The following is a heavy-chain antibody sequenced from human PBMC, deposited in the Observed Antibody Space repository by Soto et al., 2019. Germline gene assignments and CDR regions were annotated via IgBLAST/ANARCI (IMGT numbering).Heavy chain of an antibody. Sequence: GGSLRLSCAASGFTFSSYGMHWVRQAPGKGLEWVAVISYDGSNKYYADSVKGRFTISRDNSKNTLYLQMNSLRAEDTAVYYCAKDMVAGAFDIWGQGTMVTVSS. D-gene: IGHD5-12*01. J-gene: IGHJ3*02. CDR2: ISYDGSNK. CDR1: GFTFSSYG. CDR3: AKDMVAGAFDI. V-gene: IGHV3-30*18.